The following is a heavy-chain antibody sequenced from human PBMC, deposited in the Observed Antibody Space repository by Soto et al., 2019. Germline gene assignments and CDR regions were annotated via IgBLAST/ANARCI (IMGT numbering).Heavy chain of an antibody. J-gene: IGHJ6*02. D-gene: IGHD5-18*01. V-gene: IGHV3-23*01. CDR1: GFTFSSYA. CDR2: ISGSGGST. Sequence: GGSLRLSCAASGFTFSSYAMSWVRQAPGKGLEWVSAISGSGGSTYYADSVKGRFTISRDNSKNTLYLQMNSLRAEDTAVYYCARDNTARYYYGMDVWGQGTTVTVSS. CDR3: ARDNTARYYYGMDV.